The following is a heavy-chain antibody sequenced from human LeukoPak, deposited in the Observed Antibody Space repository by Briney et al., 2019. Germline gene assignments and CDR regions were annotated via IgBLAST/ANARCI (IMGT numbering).Heavy chain of an antibody. V-gene: IGHV4-39*07. CDR3: ARDSHAWYGQYYFDF. J-gene: IGHJ4*02. Sequence: SETLSLTCTVSGGSIIDSSYYWGWIRQPPGNGLEWIGNIYYFGTTLHNPSLKSRVTMSVDTSKNQFSLKLSSVTAADTAVYYCARDSHAWYGQYYFDFWGQGALVTVSS. D-gene: IGHD6-13*01. CDR2: IYYFGTT. CDR1: GGSIIDSSYY.